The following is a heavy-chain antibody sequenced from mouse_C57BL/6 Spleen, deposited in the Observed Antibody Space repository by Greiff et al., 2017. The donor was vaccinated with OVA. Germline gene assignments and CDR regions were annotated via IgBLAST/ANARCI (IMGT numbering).Heavy chain of an antibody. V-gene: IGHV1-52*01. CDR2: IDPSDSET. Sequence: VQLQQPGAELVRPGSSVKLSCKASGYTFTSYWMHWVKQRPIQGLEWIGNIDPSDSETHYNQKFKDKATLTVDKSSSTAYMQLIGLTSGDSSVYYCSRRDTTVEEFAYWGQGTLVTVSA. CDR1: GYTFTSYW. J-gene: IGHJ3*01. D-gene: IGHD1-1*01. CDR3: SRRDTTVEEFAY.